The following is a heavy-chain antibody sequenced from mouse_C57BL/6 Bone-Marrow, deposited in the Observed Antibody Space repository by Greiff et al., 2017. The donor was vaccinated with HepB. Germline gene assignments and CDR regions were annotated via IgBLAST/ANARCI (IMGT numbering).Heavy chain of an antibody. Sequence: EVNVVESGGGLVKPGGSLKLSCAASGFTFSSYAMSWVRQTPEKRLEWVATISDGGSYTYHPDNVKGRFTISRDNAKNNLYLQMSHLKSEDTAMYYCARAPYGSSEAWFAYWGQGTLVTVSA. CDR3: ARAPYGSSEAWFAY. J-gene: IGHJ3*01. V-gene: IGHV5-4*03. CDR1: GFTFSSYA. CDR2: ISDGGSYT. D-gene: IGHD1-1*01.